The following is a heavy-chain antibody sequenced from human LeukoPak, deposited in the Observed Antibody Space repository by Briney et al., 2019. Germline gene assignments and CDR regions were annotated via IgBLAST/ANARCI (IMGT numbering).Heavy chain of an antibody. CDR1: GGSFSGYY. D-gene: IGHD3-3*01. J-gene: IGHJ6*03. Sequence: PSETLSLTCAVYGGSFSGYYWSWIRQPPGKGLEWIGEINLSGSTNYNPSLKSRVTISVDTSKNQFSLKLSSVTAADTAVYYCARGHSKYYDFWSGYRDYYYMDVWGKGTTVTVSS. CDR2: INLSGST. CDR3: ARGHSKYYDFWSGYRDYYYMDV. V-gene: IGHV4-34*01.